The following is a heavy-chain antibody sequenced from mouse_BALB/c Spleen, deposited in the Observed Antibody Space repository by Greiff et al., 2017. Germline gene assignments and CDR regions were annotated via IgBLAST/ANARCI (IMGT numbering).Heavy chain of an antibody. CDR2: IWGDGST. V-gene: IGHV2-6-7*01. CDR1: GFSLTGYG. J-gene: IGHJ4*01. Sequence: VHLVESGPGLVAPSQSLSITCTVSGFSLTGYGVNWVRQPPGKGLEWLGMIWGDGSTDYNSALKSRLSISKDNSKSQVFLKMNSLQTDDTARYYCARELYYGNYGAMDYWGQGTSVTVAA. CDR3: ARELYYGNYGAMDY. D-gene: IGHD2-1*01.